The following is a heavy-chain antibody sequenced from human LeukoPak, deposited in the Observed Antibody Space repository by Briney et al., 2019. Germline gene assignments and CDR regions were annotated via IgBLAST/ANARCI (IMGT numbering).Heavy chain of an antibody. CDR3: ARVPDYYYGMDV. V-gene: IGHV3-48*03. Sequence: PGGSLRLSCAASGFTFSSYEMNWVRQAPGKGLEWVSYISSSGSTIYYADSVKGRFTISRDNAKNSLYLQMNSLRAEDTAVYYCARVPDYYYGMDVWGKGTTVTVSS. CDR2: ISSSGSTI. J-gene: IGHJ6*04. CDR1: GFTFSSYE.